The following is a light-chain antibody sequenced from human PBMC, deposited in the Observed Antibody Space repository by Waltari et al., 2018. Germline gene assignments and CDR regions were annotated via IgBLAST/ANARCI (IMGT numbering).Light chain of an antibody. CDR1: SSHIGSNG. V-gene: IGLV1-44*01. Sequence: QSVLNQPPSASGTPGQRVSISCSGGSSHIGSNGVNWYQQSPGSAPKLLIYNINKRPSGVPDRFSASKSGTSASLAIGGLRSEDEADFYCGSWDTNLNGWVFGGGTKVTVL. CDR3: GSWDTNLNGWV. CDR2: NIN. J-gene: IGLJ3*02.